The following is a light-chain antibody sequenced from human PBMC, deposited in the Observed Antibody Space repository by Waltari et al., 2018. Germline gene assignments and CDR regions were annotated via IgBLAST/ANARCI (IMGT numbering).Light chain of an antibody. J-gene: IGKJ1*01. Sequence: EIVLTQSPGALSLSPGEGATLPCRASQRVSSSYLAWYQQKPGQAPRLLIYGASSRATGIPDRFSGSGSGTDFTLTISRLEPEDFAVYYCQQYGSSPRTFGQGTKVEIK. CDR3: QQYGSSPRT. CDR1: QRVSSSY. V-gene: IGKV3-20*01. CDR2: GAS.